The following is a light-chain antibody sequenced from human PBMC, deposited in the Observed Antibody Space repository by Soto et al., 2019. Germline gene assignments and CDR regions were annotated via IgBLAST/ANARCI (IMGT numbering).Light chain of an antibody. Sequence: DVQMTQSPSTLSASVGDRVTITCRASQSINNLLAWYQQKPGKAPKFLIYDVSTLESGVSSRFSGSGSGTEFTLTISSLQPEDFATYYCLQDYRYPPWTFGQGTKVDIK. J-gene: IGKJ1*01. CDR2: DVS. CDR3: LQDYRYPPWT. V-gene: IGKV1-5*01. CDR1: QSINNL.